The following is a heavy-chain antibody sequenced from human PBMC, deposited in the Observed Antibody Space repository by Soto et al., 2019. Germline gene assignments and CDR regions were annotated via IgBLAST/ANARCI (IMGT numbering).Heavy chain of an antibody. Sequence: QVQLVQSGAEVKKPGSSVKVSCKASGGAFSSYAISWVRQASGQGLEWMGGILPSFGTPNYAQKFQGRVTITEDESTSTVYMEVSSLRSDDTAVYYCARVRAAGYYYYGMDVWGQGTTVTVSS. CDR3: ARVRAAGYYYYGMDV. CDR1: GGAFSSYA. J-gene: IGHJ6*02. V-gene: IGHV1-69*01. CDR2: ILPSFGTP. D-gene: IGHD6-25*01.